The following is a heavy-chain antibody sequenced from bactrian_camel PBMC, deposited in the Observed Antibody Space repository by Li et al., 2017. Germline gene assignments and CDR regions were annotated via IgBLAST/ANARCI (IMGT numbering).Heavy chain of an antibody. D-gene: IGHD1*01. Sequence: PLVESGGGLVQPGGSLRLSCAASGLTISSYAMSWVRQAPGKGLEWVSAINSGGGMTYDADSVKCRFTISRDNAKNTLYLQLNSLKTEDTAMYYCAKDSTDGGWASTYWGQGTQVTVS. V-gene: IGHV3S31*01. CDR3: AKDSTDGGWASTY. CDR1: GLTISSYA. J-gene: IGHJ4*01. CDR2: INSGGGMT.